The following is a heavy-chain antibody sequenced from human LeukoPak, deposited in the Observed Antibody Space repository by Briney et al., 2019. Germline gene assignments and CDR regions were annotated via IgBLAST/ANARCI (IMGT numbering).Heavy chain of an antibody. Sequence: SETLSLTCTVSGGSISSYYWSWIRQPPGKGLEWIGYMYYSGSTNYNPSLKSRVTISVDTSKNQFSLKLSSVTAADTAVYYCARGDDFCDYWGQGTLVTVSS. CDR1: GGSISSYY. D-gene: IGHD3-3*01. V-gene: IGHV4-59*08. CDR2: MYYSGST. J-gene: IGHJ4*02. CDR3: ARGDDFCDY.